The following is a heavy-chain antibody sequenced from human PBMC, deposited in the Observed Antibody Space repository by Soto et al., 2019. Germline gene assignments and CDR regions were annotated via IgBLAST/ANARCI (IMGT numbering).Heavy chain of an antibody. J-gene: IGHJ5*02. D-gene: IGHD4-4*01. CDR1: GYSFTRHD. V-gene: IGHV1-8*01. Sequence: QVQLVQSGAEVRKPGASVRVSCKATGYSFTRHDINWLRQAAGQGLEWMGWMNPNSGNAFYAQKFQGRVTMTRNTSIPTAYIEVTSLKSEDTAVYFCARGAYNDYSHWFDPWGQGTLVTVSS. CDR3: ARGAYNDYSHWFDP. CDR2: MNPNSGNA.